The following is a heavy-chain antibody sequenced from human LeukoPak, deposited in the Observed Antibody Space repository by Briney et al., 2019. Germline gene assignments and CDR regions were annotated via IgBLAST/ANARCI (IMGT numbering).Heavy chain of an antibody. J-gene: IGHJ4*02. V-gene: IGHV1-46*01. CDR3: ARETLYRCSYGLDY. CDR2: INPSGGRT. CDR1: GYTFTSYY. Sequence: ASVKVSCKASGYTFTSYYMHWVRQAPGQGLERMGIINPSGGRTSYAQKFQGRVTMTTYTSTSKVYMQLSSLRSEDTAVYYCARETLYRCSYGLDYWGQGTLVTVSS. D-gene: IGHD5-18*01.